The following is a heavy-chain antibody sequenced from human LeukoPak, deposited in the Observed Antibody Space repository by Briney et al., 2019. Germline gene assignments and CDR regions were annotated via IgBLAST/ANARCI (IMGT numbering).Heavy chain of an antibody. CDR2: INPNSGGT. Sequence: ASVKVSCKATGYTCTGYYMHWVRQAPGQGLEWMGWINPNSGGTNYAQKFQGRVTMTRDTSISTAYMELIRLRSDDTAVYYCARTKRGYDYGDYRFDPWGQGTLVTVSS. V-gene: IGHV1-2*02. D-gene: IGHD4-17*01. CDR3: ARTKRGYDYGDYRFDP. CDR1: GYTCTGYY. J-gene: IGHJ5*02.